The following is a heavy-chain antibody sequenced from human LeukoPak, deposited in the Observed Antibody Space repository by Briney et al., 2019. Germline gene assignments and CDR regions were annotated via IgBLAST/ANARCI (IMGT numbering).Heavy chain of an antibody. D-gene: IGHD5-18*01. J-gene: IGHJ4*02. CDR2: ISYDGSNK. Sequence: GGSLRLSCAASGFTFSSYGMHWVRQAPGKGLEWVAVISYDGSNKYYADSVKGRFTISRDNSKNTLYLQMNSLRAEDTAVYYCAKNDEIQLWLKPFDYWGQGTLVTVSS. V-gene: IGHV3-30*18. CDR3: AKNDEIQLWLKPFDY. CDR1: GFTFSSYG.